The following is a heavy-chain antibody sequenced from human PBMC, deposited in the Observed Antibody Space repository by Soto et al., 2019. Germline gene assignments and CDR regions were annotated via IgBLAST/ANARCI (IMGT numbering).Heavy chain of an antibody. Sequence: QLQLQESGPGLVQPSETLSLTCAVSGDSITTATYWGWIRQPPGKGLQWIGSIYHTGTTYYTPSLESRVFISVDSSKNQFSLKLNSVTAADTAVYYCARLQSHFGLGTYYIDYWGQGTLVTVSS. J-gene: IGHJ4*02. CDR3: ARLQSHFGLGTYYIDY. D-gene: IGHD3-10*01. CDR1: GDSITTATY. V-gene: IGHV4-39*01. CDR2: IYHTGTT.